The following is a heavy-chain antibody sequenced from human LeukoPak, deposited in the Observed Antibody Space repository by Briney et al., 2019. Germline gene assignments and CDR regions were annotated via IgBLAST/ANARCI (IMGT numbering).Heavy chain of an antibody. J-gene: IGHJ4*02. V-gene: IGHV3-23*01. D-gene: IGHD2-2*01. CDR3: AKWGRQYCSSTSCYPLFFDY. Sequence: PGGSLRLSCAASGFTFSSYAMSWVRQAPGKGLEWVSAISGSGGSTYYADSVKGRFTISRDNSKNTLYLQMNSLRAEDTAVYYCAKWGRQYCSSTSCYPLFFDYWGQGTLVTVSS. CDR2: ISGSGGST. CDR1: GFTFSSYA.